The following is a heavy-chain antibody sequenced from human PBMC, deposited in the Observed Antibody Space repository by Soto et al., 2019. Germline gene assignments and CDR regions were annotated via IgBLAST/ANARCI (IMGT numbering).Heavy chain of an antibody. CDR3: ARHKSGWQPFDY. CDR1: GGSINSNSYY. J-gene: IGHJ4*02. D-gene: IGHD6-19*01. V-gene: IGHV4-39*01. CDR2: IYYNGNT. Sequence: SETLSLTCTVSGGSINSNSYYWVWIRQPPGKGLEWIANIYYNGNTYYNPSLKSRVTISVDTSKNQFSLKMSSVTAADTAIYYCARHKSGWQPFDYWCQGALVTVSS.